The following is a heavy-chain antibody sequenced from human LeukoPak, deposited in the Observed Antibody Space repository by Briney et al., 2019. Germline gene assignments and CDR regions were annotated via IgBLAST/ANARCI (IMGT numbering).Heavy chain of an antibody. Sequence: PSETLSLTCTVSGYSISSGYYWGWIRQPPGKGLEWIGSIYHSGSTYYNPSPKSRVTISVDTSKNQFSLKLSSVTAADTAVYYCARDPSRPGYNWNPSYYYYYYMDVWGKGTTVTVSS. V-gene: IGHV4-38-2*02. CDR1: GYSISSGYY. CDR3: ARDPSRPGYNWNPSYYYYYYMDV. CDR2: IYHSGST. D-gene: IGHD1-20*01. J-gene: IGHJ6*03.